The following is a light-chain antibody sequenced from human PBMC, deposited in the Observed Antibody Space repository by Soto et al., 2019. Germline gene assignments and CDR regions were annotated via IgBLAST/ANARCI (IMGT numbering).Light chain of an antibody. J-gene: IGKJ5*01. CDR3: QQFHTYPFG. Sequence: DVVMPPSPDYLAVSLGERPTIPCNCSQTVLDSSNNKDCLSWYQQKPGQPPKLLIYWASTRESGVPDRFSGSGSGTDFTLTISSLQPEDFATYNCQQFHTYPFGFGQGTRLEI. CDR1: QTVLDSSNNKDC. CDR2: WAS. V-gene: IGKV4-1*01.